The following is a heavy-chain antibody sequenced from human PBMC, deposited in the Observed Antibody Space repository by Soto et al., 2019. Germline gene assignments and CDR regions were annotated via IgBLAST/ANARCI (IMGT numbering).Heavy chain of an antibody. CDR2: IYPGDSDT. J-gene: IGHJ3*02. Sequence: GESLKISCKGSGYSFTSYWIGWVRQMPGKGLEWMGIIYPGDSDTRYSPSFQGQVTISADKSISTAYLQWSSLKASDTAMYYCARLPPSSSWYPDAFDIWGQGTMVTVSS. V-gene: IGHV5-51*01. CDR3: ARLPPSSSWYPDAFDI. D-gene: IGHD6-13*01. CDR1: GYSFTSYW.